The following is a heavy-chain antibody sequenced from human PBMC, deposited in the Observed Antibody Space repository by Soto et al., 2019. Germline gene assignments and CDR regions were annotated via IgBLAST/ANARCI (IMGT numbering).Heavy chain of an antibody. CDR3: ARDSDYYSSGSSDY. D-gene: IGHD3-10*01. Sequence: SETLSLTCSVSGDSISSSGYYWSWIRQRPGKGLEWIGNIYYSGSSYNNPSLKSRVTISVNTSKNQFSLNLRSVTATDTAVYYCARDSDYYSSGSSDYWGQGTLVTVSS. V-gene: IGHV4-31*03. CDR2: IYYSGSS. CDR1: GDSISSSGYY. J-gene: IGHJ4*02.